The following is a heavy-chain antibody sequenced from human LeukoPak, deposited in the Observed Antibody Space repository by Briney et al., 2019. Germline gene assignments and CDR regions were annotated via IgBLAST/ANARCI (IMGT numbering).Heavy chain of an antibody. J-gene: IGHJ6*02. V-gene: IGHV1-3*01. CDR1: GYTFSYYT. CDR3: ARGRRCCTSTACYAWDRGALDV. D-gene: IGHD2-2*01. CDR2: INAGNGNT. Sequence: ASVKVSCKASGYTFSYYTLNWVRQAPGQRLEWMGWINAGNGNTKYSQKFQGRVTLTADESTSTAYMDLNSLRFEDTAVYFCARGRRCCTSTACYAWDRGALDVWGQESTIIVSS.